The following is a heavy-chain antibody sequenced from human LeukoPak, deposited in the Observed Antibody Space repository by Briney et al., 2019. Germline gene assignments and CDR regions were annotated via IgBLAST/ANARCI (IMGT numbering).Heavy chain of an antibody. CDR1: GFTFDDYA. Sequence: GGSLRLSCAASGFTFDDYAMHWVRQAPGKGLEWVSGISWNSGSIGYADSVKGRFTISRDNAKNSLYLQMNSLRAEDTALYYCAKDFDGSGWYTLDYWGQGTLVTVSS. D-gene: IGHD6-19*01. CDR2: ISWNSGSI. CDR3: AKDFDGSGWYTLDY. V-gene: IGHV3-9*01. J-gene: IGHJ4*02.